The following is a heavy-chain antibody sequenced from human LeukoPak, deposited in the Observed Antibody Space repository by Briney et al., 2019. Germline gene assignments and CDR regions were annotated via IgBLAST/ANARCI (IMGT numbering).Heavy chain of an antibody. J-gene: IGHJ4*02. CDR3: AKDIGYYYDSSGPRGSRFDY. Sequence: QPGGSLRLSCAASGFTFDDYAMHWVRQAPGKGLEWVSGISWNSGSIGYADSVKGRFTISRDNAKNSLYLQMNSLRAEDTALYYCAKDIGYYYDSSGPRGSRFDYWGQGTLVTVSS. V-gene: IGHV3-9*01. CDR1: GFTFDDYA. CDR2: ISWNSGSI. D-gene: IGHD3-22*01.